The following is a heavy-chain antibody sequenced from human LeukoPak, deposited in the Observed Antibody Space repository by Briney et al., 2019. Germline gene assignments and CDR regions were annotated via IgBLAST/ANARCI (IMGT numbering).Heavy chain of an antibody. CDR1: GFTFSSFA. CDR2: VSHGGGST. CDR3: AKDRESYYFDGALDI. D-gene: IGHD1-26*01. J-gene: IGHJ3*02. V-gene: IGHV3-23*01. Sequence: PGGSLRLSCAASGFTFSSFAMSWVRQAPVKGLEWVSGVSHGGGSTYYADSVKGRFTISRDNSKNTLNLQMNSLRAEDTAVYYCAKDRESYYFDGALDIWGQGTMVTVSS.